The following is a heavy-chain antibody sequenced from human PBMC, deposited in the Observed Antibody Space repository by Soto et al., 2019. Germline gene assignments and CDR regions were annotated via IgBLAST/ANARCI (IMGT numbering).Heavy chain of an antibody. CDR2: IIPIFGTR. CDR1: GGTFSNYA. CDR3: AKAGGREGYFGNSFDP. D-gene: IGHD2-15*01. Sequence: QVQLVQSGAEVKKPGSSVKVSCKASGGTFSNYAITWVRQAPGQGREWLGRIIPIFGTRDYAQKFQGRVTITADDSTTTAYMELSSPRSDDTAVYYCAKAGGREGYFGNSFDPWGQGTLVTVSS. V-gene: IGHV1-69*15. J-gene: IGHJ5*02.